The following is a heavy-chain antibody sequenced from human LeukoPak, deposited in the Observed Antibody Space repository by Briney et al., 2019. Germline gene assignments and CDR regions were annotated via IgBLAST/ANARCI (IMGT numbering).Heavy chain of an antibody. CDR1: GFTFRRNW. V-gene: IGHV3-7*05. Sequence: PGGSLRLSCAASGFTFRRNWMSWLRQAPGRGLEWVADIKQDGSDKYYVDSVKGRFTISRDNAKTSLFLQMNSLRVEDTAVYYCAREVYGDNYFDYWGRGTLVTVAS. CDR2: IKQDGSDK. CDR3: AREVYGDNYFDY. J-gene: IGHJ4*02. D-gene: IGHD4-17*01.